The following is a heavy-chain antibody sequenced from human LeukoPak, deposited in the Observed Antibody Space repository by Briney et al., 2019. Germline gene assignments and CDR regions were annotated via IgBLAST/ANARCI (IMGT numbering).Heavy chain of an antibody. J-gene: IGHJ4*02. CDR1: GFTVRNNY. Sequence: GGSLRLSCAASGFTVRNNYMSWVRQAPGKGLEWVSLIYSGGSTYYADSVKGRFTISRDNSNNTVYLQMNSLRAEDTAVYYCARAPSNAHFDYWGQGTLVTVSS. D-gene: IGHD3-3*02. CDR3: ARAPSNAHFDY. CDR2: IYSGGST. V-gene: IGHV3-66*01.